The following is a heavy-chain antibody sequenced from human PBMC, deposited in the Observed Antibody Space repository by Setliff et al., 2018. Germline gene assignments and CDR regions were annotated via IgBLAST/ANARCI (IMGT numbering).Heavy chain of an antibody. V-gene: IGHV1-2*04. CDR1: GYTFTGYY. CDR2: INPNSGGT. D-gene: IGHD6-13*01. J-gene: IGHJ4*02. CDR3: ARDSYSSSWYGASCYFDY. Sequence: ASVKVSCKASGYTFTGYYMHWVRQAPGQGLEWMGWINPNSGGTNYAQKFQGWVTMTRDTSISTAYMELSRLRSDDTAVYYCARDSYSSSWYGASCYFDYWGQGTLVTVSS.